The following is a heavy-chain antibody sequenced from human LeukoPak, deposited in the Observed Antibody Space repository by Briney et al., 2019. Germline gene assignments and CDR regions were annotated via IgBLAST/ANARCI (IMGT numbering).Heavy chain of an antibody. D-gene: IGHD3-16*01. CDR1: GFTFNIYG. Sequence: PGGSLRLSCAASGFTFNIYGIHWVRQAPGKGLQWVAFIRFDGSNKSYADSVRGRFTISRDNSKNTLYLQMNSLRAEDTAVYFCAKGDKMLTWRRTYNRFDPWGQGTLVTVSS. CDR2: IRFDGSNK. CDR3: AKGDKMLTWRRTYNRFDP. V-gene: IGHV3-30*02. J-gene: IGHJ5*02.